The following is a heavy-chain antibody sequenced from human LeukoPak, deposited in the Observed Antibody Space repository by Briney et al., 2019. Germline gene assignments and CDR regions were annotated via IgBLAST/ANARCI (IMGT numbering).Heavy chain of an antibody. Sequence: ASVKVSCKASGYTFTGYYVHWVRQAPGQRLEWMGWINAGNGNTKYSQKFQGRVTITRDTSASTAYMELSSLRSEDTAVYYCARDRSSSWSTGRYYGMDVWGQGTTVTVSS. V-gene: IGHV1-3*01. CDR2: INAGNGNT. J-gene: IGHJ6*02. CDR3: ARDRSSSWSTGRYYGMDV. D-gene: IGHD6-13*01. CDR1: GYTFTGYY.